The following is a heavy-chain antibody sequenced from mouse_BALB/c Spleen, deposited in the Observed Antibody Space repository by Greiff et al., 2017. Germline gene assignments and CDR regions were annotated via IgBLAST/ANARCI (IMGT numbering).Heavy chain of an antibody. CDR2: IWSGGST. CDR1: GFSLTRYG. Sequence: VKLVESGPGLVQPSQSLSITCTVSGFSLTRYGVHWVRQSPGKGLEWLGVIWSGGSTAYNAAFISRLSISKDNSKSQGVLKMNSLQADDTAIYYCARVYRYDYAMDYWGQGTSVTVSS. CDR3: ARVYRYDYAMDY. V-gene: IGHV2-4-1*01. D-gene: IGHD2-14*01. J-gene: IGHJ4*01.